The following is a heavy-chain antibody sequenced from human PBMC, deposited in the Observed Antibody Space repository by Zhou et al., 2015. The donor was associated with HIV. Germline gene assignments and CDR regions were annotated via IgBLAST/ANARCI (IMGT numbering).Heavy chain of an antibody. CDR3: ARDRGGARPDWRYFDL. D-gene: IGHD6-6*01. CDR2: ISAYNGNT. CDR1: GGTFSTYA. V-gene: IGHV1-18*01. Sequence: QVQLVQSGAEVKKPGSSVKVSCKASGGTFSTYAVSWVRQAPGQGLEWMGWISAYNGNTNYAQKLQGRVTMTTDTSTRTAYMELRSLRSDDTAVYYCARDRGGARPDWRYFDLWGRGTLVSVSS. J-gene: IGHJ2*01.